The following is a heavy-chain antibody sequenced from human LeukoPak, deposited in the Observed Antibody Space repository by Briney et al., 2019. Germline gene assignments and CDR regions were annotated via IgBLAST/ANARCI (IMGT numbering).Heavy chain of an antibody. V-gene: IGHV3-23*01. CDR2: ISGSGGSA. Sequence: PGGSLRLSCAASGFTFSSYAMSWVRRAPGKGLEWVSAISGSGGSAYYADSVKGRFTISRDNSKNTLYLQMNSLRAEDTAVYYCAKGVQVTAIKYYFDYWGQGTLVTVSS. D-gene: IGHD2-21*02. CDR1: GFTFSSYA. J-gene: IGHJ4*02. CDR3: AKGVQVTAIKYYFDY.